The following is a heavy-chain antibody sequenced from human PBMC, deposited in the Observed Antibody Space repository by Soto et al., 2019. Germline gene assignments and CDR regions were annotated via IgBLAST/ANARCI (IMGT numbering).Heavy chain of an antibody. Sequence: EASAKVSCKASGYTFTSYDINWVRQATGQGLEWMGWMNPNSGNTGYAQKFQGRVTMTRNTSISTAYMELSSLRAEDTAVYYCARDVATYGGKGYDYWGQGIVVTVSS. J-gene: IGHJ4*02. D-gene: IGHD4-17*01. CDR2: MNPNSGNT. CDR1: GYTFTSYD. V-gene: IGHV1-8*01. CDR3: ARDVATYGGKGYDY.